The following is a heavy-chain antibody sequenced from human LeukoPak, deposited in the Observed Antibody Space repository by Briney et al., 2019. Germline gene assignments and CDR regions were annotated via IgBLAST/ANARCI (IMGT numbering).Heavy chain of an antibody. J-gene: IGHJ4*02. CDR1: GFIFRNYG. CDR2: ISYHGSET. V-gene: IGHV3-30*18. CDR3: VKGHYYDTYGQYSYAEY. Sequence: GRSLRLSCASSGFIFRNYGMHWVRQAPGKGLEWVAVISYHGSETFYGDSVKGRFTISRDNSKNTLDLQMNSLRPEDTAVYYCVKGHYYDTYGQYSYAEYWGQGARVTVSS. D-gene: IGHD3-22*01.